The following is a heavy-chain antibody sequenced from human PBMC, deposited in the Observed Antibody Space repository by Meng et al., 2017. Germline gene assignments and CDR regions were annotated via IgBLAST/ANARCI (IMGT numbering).Heavy chain of an antibody. CDR1: GFTFDDYG. CDR2: INWNGGST. V-gene: IGHV3-20*04. Sequence: GESLKISCAASGFTFDDYGMSWVRQAPGKGLKWVSGINWNGGSTGYADSVKGRFTISRDNAKNSLYLQMNSLRTEDTALYYCAKGLAAALPIFDYWGQGTLVTVSS. J-gene: IGHJ4*02. D-gene: IGHD6-13*01. CDR3: AKGLAAALPIFDY.